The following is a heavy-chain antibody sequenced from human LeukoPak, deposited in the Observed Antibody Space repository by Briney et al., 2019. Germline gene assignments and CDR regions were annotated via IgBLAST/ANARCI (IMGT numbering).Heavy chain of an antibody. CDR2: IYYSGST. J-gene: IGHJ4*02. CDR3: ARKYDSSGSGFDY. V-gene: IGHV4-39*01. Sequence: PSDTLSLTCTVSGGSISSTTYYWGWIRQPPGKGLEWNGSIYYSGSTYYNPSLKRRVTISLDTSKNQFSLKLTSVTAADTAVYYCARKYDSSGSGFDYRGQGTLVTVSS. CDR1: GGSISSTTYY. D-gene: IGHD3-22*01.